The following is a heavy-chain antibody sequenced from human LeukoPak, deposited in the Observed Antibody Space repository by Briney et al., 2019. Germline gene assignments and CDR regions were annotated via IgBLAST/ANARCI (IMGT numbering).Heavy chain of an antibody. J-gene: IGHJ6*03. CDR3: ARVGGYSGSYPYYYYYYMDV. D-gene: IGHD1-26*01. CDR1: GFTFSSYS. V-gene: IGHV3-21*01. Sequence: GGSLRLSCAASGFTFSSYSMNWVRQAPGKGLEWVSSISSSSSYIYYADSVKGRFTISRDNAKNSLYLQMNSLRAEDTAVYYCARVGGYSGSYPYYYYYYMDVWGKGTAVTVSS. CDR2: ISSSSSYI.